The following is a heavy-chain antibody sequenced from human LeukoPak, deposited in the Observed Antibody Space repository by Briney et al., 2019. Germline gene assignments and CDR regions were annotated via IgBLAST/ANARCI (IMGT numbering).Heavy chain of an antibody. V-gene: IGHV3-23*01. Sequence: KGLEWVSTISGSGGSTYYADSVKGRFTISRDNSKNTLYLQMNSLRAEDTAVYYCAYGDYDCWSQGTLVTVS. D-gene: IGHD4-17*01. CDR2: ISGSGGST. J-gene: IGHJ4*02. CDR3: AYGDYDC.